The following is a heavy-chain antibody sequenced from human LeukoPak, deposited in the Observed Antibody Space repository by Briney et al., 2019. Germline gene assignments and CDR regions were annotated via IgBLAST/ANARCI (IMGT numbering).Heavy chain of an antibody. CDR1: GFPFSTYA. Sequence: GGSLRLSCAASGFPFSTYAMNWVRQAPGKGLEWVSVITGSGGFTQYADSVKGRFTISRDNSKNTVYLQVNSLRVEDTALYYCVRSLDYWGQGTLVTVSS. CDR3: VRSLDY. V-gene: IGHV3-23*01. CDR2: ITGSGGFT. J-gene: IGHJ4*02.